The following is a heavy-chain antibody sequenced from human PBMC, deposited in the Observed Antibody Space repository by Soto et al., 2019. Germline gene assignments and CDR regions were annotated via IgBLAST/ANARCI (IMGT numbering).Heavy chain of an antibody. Sequence: QVQLVESGGGVVQPGRSLRLSCAASGFTFSSYGMHWVRQAPGKGLEWVAVISYDGSNKYYADSVKGRFTISRDNSKNPLYLQMNSLRAEDTAVYYCANQGLMVYAIGVDYWGQGTLVTVSS. D-gene: IGHD2-8*01. CDR2: ISYDGSNK. CDR1: GFTFSSYG. CDR3: ANQGLMVYAIGVDY. J-gene: IGHJ4*02. V-gene: IGHV3-30*18.